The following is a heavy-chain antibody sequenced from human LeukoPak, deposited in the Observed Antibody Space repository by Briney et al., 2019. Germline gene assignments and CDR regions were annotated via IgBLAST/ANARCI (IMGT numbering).Heavy chain of an antibody. J-gene: IGHJ4*02. V-gene: IGHV3-23*01. CDR1: GFTFSSFA. D-gene: IGHD3-16*02. Sequence: GGSLRLSCAASGFTFSSFAMSWVRQAPGKGLEWVSAISGSGESTYYADSVKGRFTVSRDNSKNTLNLQLTSLRAEDTALYYCAKDAIGQYRPYYFDCWGEGTLVAVSS. CDR2: ISGSGEST. CDR3: AKDAIGQYRPYYFDC.